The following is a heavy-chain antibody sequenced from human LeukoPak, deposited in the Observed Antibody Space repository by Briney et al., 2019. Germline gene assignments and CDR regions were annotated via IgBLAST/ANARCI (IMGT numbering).Heavy chain of an antibody. CDR1: GFTFSSYG. CDR3: AKKSPDYNWFDP. Sequence: PGGSLRLSCAASGFTFSSYGMHWVRQAPGKGLEWVAVISYDGSNKYYADSVKGRFTISRDNSKNTLSLQMNSLRAEDTAVYYCAKKSPDYNWFDPWGQGTLVTVSS. J-gene: IGHJ5*02. V-gene: IGHV3-30*18. D-gene: IGHD4/OR15-4a*01. CDR2: ISYDGSNK.